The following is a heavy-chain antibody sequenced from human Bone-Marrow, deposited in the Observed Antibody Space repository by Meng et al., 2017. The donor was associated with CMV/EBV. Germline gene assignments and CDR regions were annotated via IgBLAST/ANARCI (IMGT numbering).Heavy chain of an antibody. V-gene: IGHV4-39*07. D-gene: IGHD2-2*01. CDR2: IYYSGST. J-gene: IGHJ3*02. CDR1: GGSISSSSYY. CDR3: ASRGGRYCSSTSCIDAFDI. Sequence: SETLSLTCTVSGGSISSSSYYWGWIRQPPGKGLEWIGSIYYSGSTYYNPSLKSRVTISVDTSKNQFSLKLSSVTAADTAVYYCASRGGRYCSSTSCIDAFDIWGQGTRVT.